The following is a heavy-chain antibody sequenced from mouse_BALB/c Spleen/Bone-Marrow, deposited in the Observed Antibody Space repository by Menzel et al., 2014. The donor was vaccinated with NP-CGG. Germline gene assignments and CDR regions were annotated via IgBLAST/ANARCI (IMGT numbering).Heavy chain of an antibody. D-gene: IGHD1-3*01. CDR3: ARGGDNFAWFAY. V-gene: IGHV1-69*02. J-gene: IGHJ3*01. Sequence: QVQLQQSGAELAKPGASVKLSCKASGYTFTTYWTHWVKQRPGHGLEWIGQVDPSDGYTNYSQMFKGKATLAVDKSSSTAYMQLSSLSSEDSAVYYCARGGDNFAWFAYWGQGTLVTVSA. CDR2: VDPSDGYT. CDR1: GYTFTTYW.